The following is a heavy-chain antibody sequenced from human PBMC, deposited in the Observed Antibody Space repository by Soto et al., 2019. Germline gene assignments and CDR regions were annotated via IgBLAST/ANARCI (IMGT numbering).Heavy chain of an antibody. V-gene: IGHV4-34*01. Sequence: SETLSLTCAVYCGSFSGYYWSWIRQPPGKGLEWIGEINHSGSTNYNPSLKSRVTISVDTSKNQFSLKLSSVTAADTAVYYCARGQSGYYYAYYYYGMDVWGQGTTVTVSS. J-gene: IGHJ6*02. D-gene: IGHD3-22*01. CDR2: INHSGST. CDR1: CGSFSGYY. CDR3: ARGQSGYYYAYYYYGMDV.